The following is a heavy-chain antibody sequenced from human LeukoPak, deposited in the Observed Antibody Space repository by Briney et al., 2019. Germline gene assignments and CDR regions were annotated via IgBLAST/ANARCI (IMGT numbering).Heavy chain of an antibody. V-gene: IGHV3-66*02. J-gene: IGHJ6*02. D-gene: IGHD3-10*01. CDR1: GFTVSSNY. CDR3: ASLSSGSYAPNYYYYGMDA. CDR2: IYSGGST. Sequence: GGSLRLSCAASGFTVSSNYMSWVRQAPGKGLEWVSVIYSGGSTYYADSVKGRFTISRDNSKNTLYLQMNSLRAEDTAVYYCASLSSGSYAPNYYYYGMDAWGQGTTVTVSS.